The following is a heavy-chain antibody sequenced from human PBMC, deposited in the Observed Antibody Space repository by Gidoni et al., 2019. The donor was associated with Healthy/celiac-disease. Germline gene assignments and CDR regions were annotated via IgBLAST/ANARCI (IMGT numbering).Heavy chain of an antibody. V-gene: IGHV3-20*03. CDR3: ARDLSSGWTDAFDI. J-gene: IGHJ3*02. Sequence: EVQLVESGGGVVLPGGSLRLSFAASVFTFDDYGMSWVRQAPGKGLEWVSGINWNGGSTGYADSVKGRFTISRDNAKNSLYLQMNSLRAEDTALYYCARDLSSGWTDAFDIWGQGTMVTVSS. CDR1: VFTFDDYG. CDR2: INWNGGST. D-gene: IGHD6-19*01.